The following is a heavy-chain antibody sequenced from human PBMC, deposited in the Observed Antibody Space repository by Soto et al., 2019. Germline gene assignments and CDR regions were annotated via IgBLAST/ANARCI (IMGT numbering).Heavy chain of an antibody. CDR2: IYYSGST. CDR1: GGSISSYY. D-gene: IGHD3-10*01. J-gene: IGHJ4*02. V-gene: IGHV4-59*12. Sequence: SETLSLTCTVSGGSISSYYWSWIWQPPGKGLEWIGYIYYSGSTNYNPSLKSRVTISVDTSKNSLYLQMNSLRAEDTAVYFCARDPSYYGSGSYYYFDYWGQGALVTVSS. CDR3: ARDPSYYGSGSYYYFDY.